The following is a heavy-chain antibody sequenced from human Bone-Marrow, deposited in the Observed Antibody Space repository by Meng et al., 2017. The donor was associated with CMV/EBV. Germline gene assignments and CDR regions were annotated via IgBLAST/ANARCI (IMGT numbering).Heavy chain of an antibody. J-gene: IGHJ6*01. CDR3: ARDIAVAGPRPRRHYYSGMDV. Sequence: ASVKVSCKASGYTFTGYYMHWVRQAPGQGLEWMGWINPNSGGTNYAQKFQGRVTMTRETSISTAYMELNRLRSDDTAVYYCARDIAVAGPRPRRHYYSGMDVWGQGTTVTVSS. V-gene: IGHV1-2*02. D-gene: IGHD6-13*01. CDR1: GYTFTGYY. CDR2: INPNSGGT.